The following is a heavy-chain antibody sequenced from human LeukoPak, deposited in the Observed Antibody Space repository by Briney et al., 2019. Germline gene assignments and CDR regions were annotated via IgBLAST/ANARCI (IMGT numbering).Heavy chain of an antibody. J-gene: IGHJ4*02. CDR2: INPSGGST. Sequence: ASVKVSCKASGYTFTSYYMHWVRQAPGQGLEWMGIINPSGGSTSYAQKFQGRVTMTRDTSTSTVYMELRSLRSDDTAVYYCASGYSYGFNPPYYFDYWGQGTLVTVSS. CDR1: GYTFTSYY. V-gene: IGHV1-46*01. D-gene: IGHD5-18*01. CDR3: ASGYSYGFNPPYYFDY.